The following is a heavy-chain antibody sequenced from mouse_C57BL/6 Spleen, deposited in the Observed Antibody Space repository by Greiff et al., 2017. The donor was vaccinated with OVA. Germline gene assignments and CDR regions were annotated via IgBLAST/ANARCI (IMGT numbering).Heavy chain of an antibody. D-gene: IGHD2-4*01. Sequence: VQVVESGAELVRPGASVKLSCKASGYTFTDYYINWVKQRPGQGLEWIARIYPGSGNTYYNEKFKGKATLTAEKSSSTAYMQLSSLTSEDSAVYFCARYYDYDFDVWGTGTTVTVSS. CDR3: ARYYDYDFDV. CDR2: IYPGSGNT. J-gene: IGHJ1*03. V-gene: IGHV1-76*01. CDR1: GYTFTDYY.